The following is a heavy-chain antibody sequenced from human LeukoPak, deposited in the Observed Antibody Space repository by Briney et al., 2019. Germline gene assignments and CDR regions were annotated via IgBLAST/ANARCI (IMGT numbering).Heavy chain of an antibody. V-gene: IGHV3-66*01. J-gene: IGHJ6*02. CDR3: ASEKNDYYYYGMDV. D-gene: IGHD1-1*01. CDR1: GFTVSSNY. CDR2: IYSGGST. Sequence: GGSLRLSCAASGFTVSSNYMSWVRQAPGKGLEWVSVIYSGGSTYYADSVKGRFTISRDNSKNTLYLQMNSLRAEDTAVHYCASEKNDYYYYGMDVWGQGTTVTVSS.